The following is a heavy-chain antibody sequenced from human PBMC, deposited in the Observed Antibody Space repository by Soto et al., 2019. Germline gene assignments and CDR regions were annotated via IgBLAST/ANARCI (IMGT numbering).Heavy chain of an antibody. V-gene: IGHV1-46*03. Sequence: QVQLVQSGAEVKKPGASVKVSCKASGYSFSSYYMHWVRQAPGQGLEWMGIINPNGGSTSYAQKFQGRVTMTRDTSPSTVYMELSRLRSEDTAVYFCARVGSSVWFDPWGQGTLVTVTS. CDR2: INPNGGST. CDR1: GYSFSSYY. D-gene: IGHD3-10*01. CDR3: ARVGSSVWFDP. J-gene: IGHJ5*02.